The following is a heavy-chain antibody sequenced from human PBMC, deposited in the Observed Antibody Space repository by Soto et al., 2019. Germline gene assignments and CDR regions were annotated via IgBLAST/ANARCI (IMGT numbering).Heavy chain of an antibody. CDR1: GFTFSGSA. CDR2: IRSKANSYAT. J-gene: IGHJ6*03. Sequence: GGSLRLSCAASGFTFSGSAMHWVRQASGKGLEWVGRIRSKANSYATAYAASVKGRFTISRDDSKNTAYLQMNSLKTEDTAVYYCTRRGRECSGGSCQGPPWYYMDVWGKGIMVTVSS. CDR3: TRRGRECSGGSCQGPPWYYMDV. V-gene: IGHV3-73*01. D-gene: IGHD2-15*01.